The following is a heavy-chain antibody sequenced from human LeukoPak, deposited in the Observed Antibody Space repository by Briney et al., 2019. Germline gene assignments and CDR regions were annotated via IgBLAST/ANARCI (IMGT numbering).Heavy chain of an antibody. D-gene: IGHD3-22*01. CDR1: GGSISSYY. Sequence: PSETLSLTCTVSGGSISSYYWSWIRQPPGKGLEWIGYIYYSGSTSYNPSLKSRVTISVDTSKNRFSLKLSSVTAADTAVYYCARVANYDSSGYYTTSFDYWGQGTLVTVSS. J-gene: IGHJ4*02. V-gene: IGHV4-59*01. CDR3: ARVANYDSSGYYTTSFDY. CDR2: IYYSGST.